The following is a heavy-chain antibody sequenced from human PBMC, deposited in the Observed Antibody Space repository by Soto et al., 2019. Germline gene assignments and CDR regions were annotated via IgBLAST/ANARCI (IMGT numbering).Heavy chain of an antibody. Sequence: QVQLVQSGAEVKKPGASVKVSCKASGYTFTGYYMHWVRQAPGQGLEWMGWINPNSGGTNYAQKXQGWDTMTRDXXIXTXXMELSRLRSDDTAVYYCARAAGYYYDSSGLPLFDYWGQGTLVTVSS. J-gene: IGHJ4*02. V-gene: IGHV1-2*04. CDR2: INPNSGGT. CDR3: ARAAGYYYDSSGLPLFDY. CDR1: GYTFTGYY. D-gene: IGHD3-22*01.